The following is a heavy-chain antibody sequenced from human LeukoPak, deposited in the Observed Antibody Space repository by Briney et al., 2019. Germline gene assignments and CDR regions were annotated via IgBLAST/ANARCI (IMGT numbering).Heavy chain of an antibody. V-gene: IGHV3-21*01. D-gene: IGHD1-1*01. Sequence: GGSLRLSCAASGFTFASYSMNWVRQAPGKGLEWVSSISGDRTYIYNAGSVKGRFTISRDNAQASLYLQMISLRADDTAVYYCARVSGRLERQSDLDYWGQGTLVIVSS. CDR3: ARVSGRLERQSDLDY. CDR1: GFTFASYS. CDR2: ISGDRTYI. J-gene: IGHJ4*02.